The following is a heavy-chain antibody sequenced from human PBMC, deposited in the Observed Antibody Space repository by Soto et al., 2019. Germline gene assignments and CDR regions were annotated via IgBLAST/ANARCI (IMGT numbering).Heavy chain of an antibody. CDR1: GDSISSDF. V-gene: IGHV4-59*08. Sequence: SETLSLTCTASGDSISSDFWSWIRQPPGKGLEWIGYIYYSGNPTYNPSFKSRVTMSVDRSKNQFSLRLSSLTAADTAVYYCVINSPLLDNDFYGM. J-gene: IGHJ6*01. CDR3: VINSPLLDNDFYGM. CDR2: IYYSGNP. D-gene: IGHD3-16*01.